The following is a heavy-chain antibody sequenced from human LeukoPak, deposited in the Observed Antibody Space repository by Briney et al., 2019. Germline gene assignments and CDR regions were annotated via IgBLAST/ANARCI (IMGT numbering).Heavy chain of an antibody. D-gene: IGHD6-19*01. Sequence: ASVKVSCKASGDTFSSYAISWVRQAPGQGLEWMGGIIPIFGTANYAQKFQGRVTITADESTSTAYMELSSLRSEDTAVYYCARGRMAGTYVFDYWGQGTLVTVSS. CDR1: GDTFSSYA. CDR3: ARGRMAGTYVFDY. V-gene: IGHV1-69*13. CDR2: IIPIFGTA. J-gene: IGHJ4*02.